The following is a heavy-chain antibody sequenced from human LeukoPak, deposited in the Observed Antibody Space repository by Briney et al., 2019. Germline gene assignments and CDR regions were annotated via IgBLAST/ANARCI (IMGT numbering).Heavy chain of an antibody. V-gene: IGHV3-48*03. J-gene: IGHJ4*02. CDR2: ISTSGSTI. Sequence: GGSLRLSCAASGFTFSSYEMNWVRQAPGKGLEWISYISTSGSTIYYADSVKGRFTVSRDNAKNSLYLQMNSLRAADTAVYYCARSRGYYDYWGQGTLVSVSS. D-gene: IGHD6-25*01. CDR3: ARSRGYYDY. CDR1: GFTFSSYE.